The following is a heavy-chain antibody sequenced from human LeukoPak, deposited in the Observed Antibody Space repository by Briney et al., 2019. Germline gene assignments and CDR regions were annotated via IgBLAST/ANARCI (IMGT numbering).Heavy chain of an antibody. CDR3: ARGDTPSKNIVVVPARYYFDY. J-gene: IGHJ4*02. Sequence: ASETLSLTCTVSGGSISSSSYYWGWIRQPPGKGLEWIGSIYYSGSTYYNPSLKSRVTISVDTSKNQFSLKLSSVTAADTAVYYCARGDTPSKNIVVVPARYYFDYWGQGTLVTVSS. CDR1: GGSISSSSYY. CDR2: IYYSGST. D-gene: IGHD2-2*01. V-gene: IGHV4-39*07.